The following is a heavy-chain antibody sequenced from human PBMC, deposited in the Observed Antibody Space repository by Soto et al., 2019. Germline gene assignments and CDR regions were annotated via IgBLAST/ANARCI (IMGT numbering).Heavy chain of an antibody. D-gene: IGHD3-9*01. J-gene: IGHJ4*02. CDR2: IRSKGNNYAT. V-gene: IGHV3-73*02. CDR3: PSPSRFTAIWDY. Sequence: EVQLVESGGGLVQPGGSLTLSCAASGFTFSGSAVHWVRQASGKGLEWVGRIRSKGNNYATAYAASVKGRFSISRDDSTHTASLPITTLKTEYTAVYYCPSPSRFTAIWDYWGQGTLVTVSS. CDR1: GFTFSGSA.